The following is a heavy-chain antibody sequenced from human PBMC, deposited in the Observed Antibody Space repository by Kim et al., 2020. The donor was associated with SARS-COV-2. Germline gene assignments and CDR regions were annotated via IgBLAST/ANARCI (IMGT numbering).Heavy chain of an antibody. Sequence: SETLSLTCAVYSGSFSGYSWSWIRQPPGRGLEWIGEITHSGSTNYNPSLKSRVTISVDMSKNQFSLKLSSVTAADTAVYYCARGGVFYYGSGSYSVYWGQGILVTVSS. CDR3: ARGGVFYYGSGSYSVY. J-gene: IGHJ4*02. V-gene: IGHV4-34*01. CDR2: ITHSGST. D-gene: IGHD3-10*01. CDR1: SGSFSGYS.